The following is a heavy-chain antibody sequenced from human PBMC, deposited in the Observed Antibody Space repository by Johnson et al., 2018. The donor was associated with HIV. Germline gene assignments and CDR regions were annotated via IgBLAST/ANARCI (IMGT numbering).Heavy chain of an antibody. CDR2: ISGGGVGI. V-gene: IGHV3-23*04. Sequence: VQLVESGGGVVQPGRSLRLSCAASGFTFSTYGMHWVRQAPGKGLEWVSAISGGGVGIYYADSVKGRFTISRDNSKNTLSLQKNSLRAEDTAVYSCAKDGSTYYDSSGYVGEDAFEIWGQGTMVTVSS. CDR1: GFTFSTYG. J-gene: IGHJ3*02. D-gene: IGHD3-22*01. CDR3: AKDGSTYYDSSGYVGEDAFEI.